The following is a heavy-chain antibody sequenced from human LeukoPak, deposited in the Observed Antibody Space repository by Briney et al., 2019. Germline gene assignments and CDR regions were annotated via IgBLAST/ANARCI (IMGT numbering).Heavy chain of an antibody. J-gene: IGHJ3*02. CDR2: IKQDGSEK. Sequence: QPGGSLRLSCAASGFTFSSYWMSWVRQAPGRGLEWVANIKQDGSEKYYVDSVKGRFTISRDNAKNSLYLQMNSLRAEDTAVYYCAKDGAGVTADASDIWGQGTMVTVSS. CDR3: AKDGAGVTADASDI. CDR1: GFTFSSYW. D-gene: IGHD2-21*02. V-gene: IGHV3-7*03.